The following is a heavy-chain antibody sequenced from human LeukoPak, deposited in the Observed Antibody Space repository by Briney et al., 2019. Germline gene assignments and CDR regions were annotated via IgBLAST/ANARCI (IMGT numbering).Heavy chain of an antibody. CDR1: GFTFSSFA. CDR2: ISGSGGIT. D-gene: IGHD6-13*01. Sequence: GGSLRLSCAASGFTFSSFAMSWVRQAPGKGLEWVSTISGSGGITYYADSVKGRFTISRDNSKNTLYLRMNSLRAEDTAIYYCAKNKQQLTPPLYVDYWGQGTLVSVSS. J-gene: IGHJ4*02. V-gene: IGHV3-23*01. CDR3: AKNKQQLTPPLYVDY.